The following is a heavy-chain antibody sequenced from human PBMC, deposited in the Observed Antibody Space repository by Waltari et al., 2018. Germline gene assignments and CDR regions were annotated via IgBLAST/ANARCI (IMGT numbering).Heavy chain of an antibody. CDR3: ARGGLWLQSYMDV. J-gene: IGHJ6*03. CDR1: GFTFSSYS. CDR2: ISSSSSTI. D-gene: IGHD5-18*01. Sequence: EVQLVESGGGLVQPGGSLRLSCAASGFTFSSYSMNWVRQAPGKGLEWVSYISSSSSTIYYADSVKGRFTISRDNAKNSLYLQMNSLRAEDTAVYYCARGGLWLQSYMDVWGKGTTVTVSS. V-gene: IGHV3-48*04.